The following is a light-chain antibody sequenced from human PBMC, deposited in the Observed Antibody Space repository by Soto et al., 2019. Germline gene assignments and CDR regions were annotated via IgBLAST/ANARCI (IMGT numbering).Light chain of an antibody. J-gene: IGLJ1*01. CDR1: SSDVGGYNS. CDR3: SSYAGSSTYV. V-gene: IGLV2-11*01. Sequence: QSVLTQPRSVSGSPGQSVTISCTGTSSDVGGYNSVSWYQQHPGKVPKLMIYDVNKRPSGVPDRFSGSKSGNTASLTISGLQSEYEADYYCSSYAGSSTYVFRSGTMVTVL. CDR2: DVN.